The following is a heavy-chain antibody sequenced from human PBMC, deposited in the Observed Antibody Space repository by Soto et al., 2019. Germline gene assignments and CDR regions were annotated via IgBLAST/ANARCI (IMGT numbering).Heavy chain of an antibody. CDR1: GFTFSSYA. D-gene: IGHD3-3*01. Sequence: PGGSLRLSCAASGFTFSSYAMHWVRQAPGKGLEWVAVISYDGSNKYYADSVKGRFTISRDNSKNTLYPQLNSLRAEDTAVYYCARDKRDLRFLEWSYYFDYWGQGTLVTVSS. CDR2: ISYDGSNK. V-gene: IGHV3-30-3*01. CDR3: ARDKRDLRFLEWSYYFDY. J-gene: IGHJ4*02.